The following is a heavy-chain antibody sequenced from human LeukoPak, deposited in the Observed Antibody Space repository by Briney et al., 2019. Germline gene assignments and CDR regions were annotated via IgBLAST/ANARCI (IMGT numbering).Heavy chain of an antibody. Sequence: SETLSLTCTVSGGSISSYYWNWVRQPAGKGLEWIGRIYSSGSTNYNPSLKSRVTMSVDTSKNQFSLKLSSVTAADTAVYYCARSYGVQTPDYWGQGTLVTVSS. CDR2: IYSSGST. D-gene: IGHD4-17*01. CDR3: ARSYGVQTPDY. J-gene: IGHJ4*02. V-gene: IGHV4-4*07. CDR1: GGSISSYY.